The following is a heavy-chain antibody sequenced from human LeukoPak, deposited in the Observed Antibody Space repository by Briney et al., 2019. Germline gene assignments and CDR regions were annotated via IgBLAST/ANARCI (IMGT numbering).Heavy chain of an antibody. CDR3: ARAGYDYGPPLGWYFDL. D-gene: IGHD3-22*01. CDR2: IYYSGST. J-gene: IGHJ2*01. V-gene: IGHV4-59*01. Sequence: PSETLSLTCTVSGGSISSYYWSWIRQPPGKGLEWIGYIYYSGSTNYNPSLKSRVTISVDTSKNQFSLKLSSVTAADTAVYYCARAGYDYGPPLGWYFDLWGRGTLVTVSS. CDR1: GGSISSYY.